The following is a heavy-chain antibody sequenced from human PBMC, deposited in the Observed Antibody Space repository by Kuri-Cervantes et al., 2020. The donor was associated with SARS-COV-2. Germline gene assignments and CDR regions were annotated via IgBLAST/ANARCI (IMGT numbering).Heavy chain of an antibody. V-gene: IGHV4-30-4*08. Sequence: SETLSLTCTVSGGSINIANYYWSWVRQPPGMGLEWIGHIYYSGNTYYNPSLKSRVSMSVDTSKNQFSLKLSSVTAADTAVYYCARGGSVARYPRTAFDIWGQGTMVTVS. CDR2: IYYSGNT. CDR3: ARGGSVARYPRTAFDI. J-gene: IGHJ3*02. D-gene: IGHD6-19*01. CDR1: GGSINIANYY.